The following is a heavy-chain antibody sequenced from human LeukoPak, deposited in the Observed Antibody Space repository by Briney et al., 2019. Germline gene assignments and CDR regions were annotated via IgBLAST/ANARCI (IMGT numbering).Heavy chain of an antibody. CDR2: ISYDGSNK. CDR1: GFTFSRYA. CDR3: ARAFRRPVVASDY. V-gene: IGHV3-30-3*01. Sequence: GRSLRLSCAASGFTFSRYAIHWVRQTPGKGLEWVAVISYDGSNKYHADSVKGRFTISRDNSNNTLYLQMDSLRAEDTAVYYCARAFRRPVVASDYWGQGTLVTVSS. J-gene: IGHJ4*02. D-gene: IGHD2-15*01.